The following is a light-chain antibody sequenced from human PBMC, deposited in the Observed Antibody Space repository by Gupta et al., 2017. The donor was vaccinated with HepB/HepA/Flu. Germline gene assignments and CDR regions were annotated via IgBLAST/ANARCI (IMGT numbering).Light chain of an antibody. V-gene: IGLV3-19*01. CDR3: NSRDSSGNLVV. CDR1: SLRSYY. CDR2: GKN. J-gene: IGLJ2*01. Sequence: SSELTQDPAVSVALGQTVRITCQGDSLRSYYASWYQQKPGQAPVLVIYGKNNRPSGIPDRFSGSSSGNTASLTITGAQAEDEADYYCNSRDSSGNLVVFGGGTKLKVL.